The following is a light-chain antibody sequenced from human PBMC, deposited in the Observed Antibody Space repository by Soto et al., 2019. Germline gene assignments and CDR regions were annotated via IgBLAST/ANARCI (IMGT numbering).Light chain of an antibody. J-gene: IGLJ2*01. CDR3: AAWYDILNGHVV. V-gene: IGLV1-44*01. CDR2: NNN. CDR1: SSNIGSNT. Sequence: QSVLTQPPSASGTPGQRVTISCSGSSSNIGSNTVNWYQQLPGTAPKLLIYNNNQRPAGVPDRFSGSKSGPSASLAISGLQSEDEADSYCAAWYDILNGHVVFGGGTKLTVL.